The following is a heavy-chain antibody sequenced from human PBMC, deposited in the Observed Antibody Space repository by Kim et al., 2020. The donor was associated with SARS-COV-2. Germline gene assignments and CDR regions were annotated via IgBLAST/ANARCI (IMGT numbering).Heavy chain of an antibody. CDR1: GGSISSSSYY. Sequence: SETLSLTCTVSGGSISSSSYYWGWIRQPPGKGLEWIGSIYYSGSTYHNPSLKSRVTISVDTSKNQFSLKLSSVTAANTAVYYCARRVGDIWGQGTMVTVSS. CDR2: IYYSGST. D-gene: IGHD1-26*01. V-gene: IGHV4-39*01. CDR3: ARRVGDI. J-gene: IGHJ3*02.